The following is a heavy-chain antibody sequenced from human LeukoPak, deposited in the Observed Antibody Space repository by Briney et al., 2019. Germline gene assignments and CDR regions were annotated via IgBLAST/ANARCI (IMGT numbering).Heavy chain of an antibody. CDR1: GYTFTSYY. CDR2: INPSGGST. D-gene: IGHD6-19*01. Sequence: ASVEVSCKASGYTFTSYYMHWVRQAPGQGLEWMGIINPSGGSTSYAQKFQGRVTMTRDTSTSTVYMELSSLRSEDTAVYYCARDQAVAGLIDYWGQGTLVTVSS. V-gene: IGHV1-46*01. J-gene: IGHJ4*02. CDR3: ARDQAVAGLIDY.